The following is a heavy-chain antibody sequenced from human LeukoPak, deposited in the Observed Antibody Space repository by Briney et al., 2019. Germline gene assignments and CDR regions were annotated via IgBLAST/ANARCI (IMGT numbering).Heavy chain of an antibody. CDR2: IYYSGST. CDR3: AGLYYASGNYLDY. J-gene: IGHJ4*02. V-gene: IGHV4-39*07. D-gene: IGHD3-10*01. Sequence: PSETLSLTCTVPGGSISSSSYYWGWIRQPPGKGLEWIGSIYYSGSTYYNPSLKSRVTISVDTSKNQFSLYLNSVTAADTAVYYCAGLYYASGNYLDYWGQGILVTVSP. CDR1: GGSISSSSYY.